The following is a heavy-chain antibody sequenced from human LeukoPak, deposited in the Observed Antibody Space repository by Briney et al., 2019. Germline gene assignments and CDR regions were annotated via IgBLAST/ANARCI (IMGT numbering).Heavy chain of an antibody. Sequence: PSVKVSCKASGGTFSSYAISWVRQSPGPRLKWMGRIIPILGAATYAQKFQGRVTITTDESTSTAYMELSSLRSEDTAVYYCARARDGYNSWNFDYWGQGTLVTVSS. CDR3: ARARDGYNSWNFDY. CDR1: GGTFSSYA. CDR2: IIPILGAA. D-gene: IGHD5-24*01. V-gene: IGHV1-69*05. J-gene: IGHJ4*02.